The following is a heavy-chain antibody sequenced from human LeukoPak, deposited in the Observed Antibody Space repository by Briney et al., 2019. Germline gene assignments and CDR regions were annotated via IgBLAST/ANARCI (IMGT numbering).Heavy chain of an antibody. CDR2: ISGGGGST. V-gene: IGHV3-23*01. CDR1: EFTFSSYS. D-gene: IGHD1-26*01. Sequence: GGSLRLSCAASEFTFSSYSMNWVRQAPGKGLEWVSTISGGGGSTYYADSAKGRFTISRDNSKNTLYLQVNSLRAEDTAVYYCAKGGKWDVTPFDYWGQGTLVTVSS. J-gene: IGHJ4*02. CDR3: AKGGKWDVTPFDY.